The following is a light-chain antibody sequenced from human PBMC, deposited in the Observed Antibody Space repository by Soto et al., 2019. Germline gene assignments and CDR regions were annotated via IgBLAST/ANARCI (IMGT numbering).Light chain of an antibody. CDR3: AAWDDSLRV. V-gene: IGLV1-47*01. CDR1: SSNIGSNY. J-gene: IGLJ1*01. CDR2: RNN. Sequence: QSALTQPPSASVTPGQRVTISCSGSSSNIGSNYVYWYQQLPGTAPKLLIYRNNQRPSGVPDRFSGSKSGTSASLAISGLRSEDEADYYCAAWDDSLRVFGTGTKVTVL.